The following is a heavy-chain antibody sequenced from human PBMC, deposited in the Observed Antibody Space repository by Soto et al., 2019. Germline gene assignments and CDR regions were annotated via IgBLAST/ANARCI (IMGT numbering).Heavy chain of an antibody. CDR3: ARGNCGGDCYAYYYYYMDV. CDR2: TYYRSKWYN. D-gene: IGHD2-21*01. V-gene: IGHV6-1*01. CDR1: GDSVSSNSAA. J-gene: IGHJ6*03. Sequence: SQTLSLTCAISGDSVSSNSAAWNWIRQSPSRGLEWLGRTYYRSKWYNDYTVSVKSRITINPDTSKNQFSLQLNSVTPEDTAVYCCARGNCGGDCYAYYYYYMDVWGKGTTVTVSS.